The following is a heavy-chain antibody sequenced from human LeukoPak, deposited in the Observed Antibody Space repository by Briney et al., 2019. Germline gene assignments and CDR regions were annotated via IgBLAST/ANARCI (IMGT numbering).Heavy chain of an antibody. D-gene: IGHD2-2*01. CDR2: DWYDGGNK. CDR1: GFTFSSYG. Sequence: GGSLRLFCAASGFTFSSYGIHWVRQAPGKGLEWGAVDWYDGGNKFYADSVKGRFTISRDNSKNTLYLQMNSLRAEDTAVYYCAKGTATPDLNYFGYWGQGTLVTVSS. J-gene: IGHJ4*02. V-gene: IGHV3-33*06. CDR3: AKGTATPDLNYFGY.